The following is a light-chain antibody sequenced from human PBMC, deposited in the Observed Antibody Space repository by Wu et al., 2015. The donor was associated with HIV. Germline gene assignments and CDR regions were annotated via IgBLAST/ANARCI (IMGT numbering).Light chain of an antibody. J-gene: IGKJ1*01. CDR1: ESLSSR. CDR3: QQYISYSAWT. V-gene: IGKV1-5*03. CDR2: WAS. Sequence: DIQMTQSPSTLSASVGERVTITCRASESLSSRLAWYQQKPGKAPQLLIYWASTLGSGAPSRFSGSGSGTEFTLTITSLQPDDFATYYCQQYISYSAWTFGLGTKVEIK.